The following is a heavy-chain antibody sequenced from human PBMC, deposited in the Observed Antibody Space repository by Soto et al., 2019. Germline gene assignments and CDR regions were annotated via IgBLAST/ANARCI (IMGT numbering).Heavy chain of an antibody. CDR2: IYNSGST. D-gene: IGHD6-13*01. J-gene: IGHJ6*02. CDR3: ASDSSSRYYYYGMDV. V-gene: IGHV4-31*03. CDR1: GGSISSGGYY. Sequence: QVQLQESGPGLVKPSQTLSLTCTVSGGSISSGGYYWSWIRQHPGKGLEWIGNIYNSGSTYYNPSLKSRVTISVDTSKNQFSLKLSSVTAADTAVYYCASDSSSRYYYYGMDVWGQGTTVTVSS.